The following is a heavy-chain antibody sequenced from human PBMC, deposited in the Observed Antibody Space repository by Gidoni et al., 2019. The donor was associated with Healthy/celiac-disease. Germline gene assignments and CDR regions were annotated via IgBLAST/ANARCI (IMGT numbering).Heavy chain of an antibody. CDR3: AKGRGYSGYDYDY. V-gene: IGHV3-23*01. CDR2: ISGSGGST. J-gene: IGHJ4*02. D-gene: IGHD5-12*01. Sequence: EVHLLESGGGLVPPGGSLRLSCAATGSTVSSYAMSWVRQAPGKGLEWVSAISGSGGSTYYADSVKGRFTISRDNSKNTLYLQMNSLRAEDTAVYYCAKGRGYSGYDYDYWGQGTLVTVSS. CDR1: GSTVSSYA.